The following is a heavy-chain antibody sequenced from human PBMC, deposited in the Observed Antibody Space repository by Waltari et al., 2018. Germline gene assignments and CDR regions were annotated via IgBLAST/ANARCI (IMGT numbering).Heavy chain of an antibody. J-gene: IGHJ4*02. V-gene: IGHV4-39*01. CDR3: ARQTSDYSNLDY. CDR2: IYYSGST. D-gene: IGHD4-4*01. Sequence: QLQLQESGPGLVKPSETLSLTCTVSGGSISSSSYYWGWIRQPPGKGLEWIGSIYYSGSTYYNPSLKSRVTISVDTSKNQFSLKLSSVTAADTAVYYCARQTSDYSNLDYWGQGTLVTVSS. CDR1: GGSISSSSYY.